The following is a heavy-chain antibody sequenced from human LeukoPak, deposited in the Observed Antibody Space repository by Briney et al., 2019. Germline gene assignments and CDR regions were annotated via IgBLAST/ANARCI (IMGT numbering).Heavy chain of an antibody. CDR3: ARDIAAAVYELYYYGMDV. CDR2: ISSSSYI. J-gene: IGHJ6*04. D-gene: IGHD6-13*01. V-gene: IGHV3-21*01. CDR1: GFTFSSYS. Sequence: GGSLRLSCAASGFTFSSYSMNWVRQAPGKGLEWVSSISSSSYIYYADSVKGRFTISRDNAKNSLYLQMNSLRAEDTAVYYCARDIAAAVYELYYYGMDVWGKGTTVTVSS.